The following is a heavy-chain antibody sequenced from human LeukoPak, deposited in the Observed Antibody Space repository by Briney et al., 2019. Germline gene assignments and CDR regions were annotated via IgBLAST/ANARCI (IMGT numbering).Heavy chain of an antibody. D-gene: IGHD1-26*01. V-gene: IGHV3-53*01. J-gene: IGHJ6*03. Sequence: HTGGSLRLSCAASGFTVSSNYMSWVRQAPGKGLEWVSVIYSGGSTYYADSVKGRFTISRDNSKNTLYLQMNSLRAEDTAVYYCARDPYSGSYGDYYYYYMDVWGKGTTVTISS. CDR2: IYSGGST. CDR3: ARDPYSGSYGDYYYYYMDV. CDR1: GFTVSSNY.